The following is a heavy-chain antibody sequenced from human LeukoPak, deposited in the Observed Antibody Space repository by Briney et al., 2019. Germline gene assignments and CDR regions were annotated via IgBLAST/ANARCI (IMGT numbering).Heavy chain of an antibody. CDR1: GFTFSDYY. Sequence: GGSLRLSCAASGFTFSDYYMSWIRQAPGKGLEWVSYISSSGSTIYYADSVKGRFTISRDNAKNSLYLQMNSLRAEDTAVYYYARDDAGGDSRDYFDYWGQGTLVTVSS. CDR3: ARDDAGGDSRDYFDY. D-gene: IGHD4-17*01. CDR2: ISSSGSTI. V-gene: IGHV3-11*01. J-gene: IGHJ4*02.